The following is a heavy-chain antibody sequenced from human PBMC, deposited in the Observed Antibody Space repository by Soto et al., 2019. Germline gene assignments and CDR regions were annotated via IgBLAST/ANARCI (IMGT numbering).Heavy chain of an antibody. CDR1: GGTFSSHA. Sequence: QVQLVQSGAEVKKPGSSVKVSCKASGGTFSSHAISWVRQAPGQGLEWMGGIIPIFGTANYAQKFQGRVTITADESTSTAYMELSSLRSEDTAVYYCARGVPAATYYYYYGMDVWGQGTTVTVSS. CDR3: ARGVPAATYYYYYGMDV. V-gene: IGHV1-69*12. CDR2: IIPIFGTA. D-gene: IGHD2-2*01. J-gene: IGHJ6*02.